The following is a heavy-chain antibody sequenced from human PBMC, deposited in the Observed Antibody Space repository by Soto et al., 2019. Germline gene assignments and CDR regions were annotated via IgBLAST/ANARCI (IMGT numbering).Heavy chain of an antibody. V-gene: IGHV1-69*06. CDR3: ARIAAAGNGLDY. CDR1: GGTFSSYA. J-gene: IGHJ4*02. CDR2: IIPIFGTA. D-gene: IGHD6-13*01. Sequence: SVTVSCKASGGTFSSYAISWVRQAPGQGLEWMGGIIPIFGTANYAQKFQGRVTITADKSTSTAYMELSSLRSEDTAVYYCARIAAAGNGLDYWGQGTLVTVSS.